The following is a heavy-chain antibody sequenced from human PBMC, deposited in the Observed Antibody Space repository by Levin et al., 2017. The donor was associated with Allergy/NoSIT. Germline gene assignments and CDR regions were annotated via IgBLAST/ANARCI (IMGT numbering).Heavy chain of an antibody. CDR1: GGSINSHF. J-gene: IGHJ6*02. Sequence: SETLSLTCTVSGGSINSHFWSWIRPPPGQDMEWIGHIHYSESTNYNPTLRRRVSMSIDKSKTQVSLNVRSVTAADTAVYYWARDRGIVGSTNYYYGMDVWGQGIMVTVS. CDR2: IHYSEST. V-gene: IGHV4-59*11. D-gene: IGHD1-26*01. CDR3: ARDRGIVGSTNYYYGMDV.